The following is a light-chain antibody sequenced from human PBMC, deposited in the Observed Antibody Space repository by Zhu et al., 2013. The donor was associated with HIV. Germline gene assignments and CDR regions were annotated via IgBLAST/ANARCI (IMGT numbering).Light chain of an antibody. Sequence: VLTQSPGTLSLSPGERATLSCRADQIISNIYLAWYQQKLGQAPRLLIYRTSTRATGTPERFSGSGSGTDFTLTINKVEPEDFAVYFCQQYGSPSLTFGGGTKVEIK. V-gene: IGKV3-20*01. J-gene: IGKJ4*01. CDR1: QIISNIY. CDR2: RTS. CDR3: QQYGSPSLT.